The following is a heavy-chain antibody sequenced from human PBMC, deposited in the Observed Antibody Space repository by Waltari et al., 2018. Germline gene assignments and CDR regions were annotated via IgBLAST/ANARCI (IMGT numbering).Heavy chain of an antibody. CDR3: AKDVVGYTWDEGVDTIDV. J-gene: IGHJ3*01. V-gene: IGHV3-53*01. D-gene: IGHD3-3*01. CDR1: GFSVRSSF. Sequence: EIELVESGGGLYPSGGSLKLSCAASGFSVRSSFMTWVRRAPGKGLEFVAILYRAGATYYSQSVRGRFLIARDNSKNILYLQMDDLTAEDTAVYYCAKDVVGYTWDEGVDTIDVWGQGAEVVVSS. CDR2: LYRAGAT.